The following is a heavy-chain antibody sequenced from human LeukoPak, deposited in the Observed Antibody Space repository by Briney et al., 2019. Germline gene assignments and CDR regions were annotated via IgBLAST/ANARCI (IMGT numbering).Heavy chain of an antibody. Sequence: GGSLRLSCAASGFTVSSNYMSWVRQAPGKGLEWVSVIYSGGSIYYADSVKGRFTISRDNSKNTLYLQMNSLRAEDTAVYYCARDPDLYGGNPPGDYWGQGTLVTVSS. D-gene: IGHD4-23*01. CDR2: IYSGGSI. CDR1: GFTVSSNY. CDR3: ARDPDLYGGNPPGDY. V-gene: IGHV3-53*01. J-gene: IGHJ4*02.